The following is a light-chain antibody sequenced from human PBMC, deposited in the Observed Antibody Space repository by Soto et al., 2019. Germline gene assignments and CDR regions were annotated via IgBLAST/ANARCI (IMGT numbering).Light chain of an antibody. CDR2: DAS. CDR1: QSVSSTY. CDR3: QQFSITPWT. V-gene: IGKV3-20*01. J-gene: IGKJ1*01. Sequence: EFVLTQSPGTLSLSPGERATLSCGASQSVSSTYLAWYQQKPGRAPRLLIYDASSRATGIPDSFSGSGSGTDFTLTISRLDPEAFSVYYCQQFSITPWTYGQGTEVEIK.